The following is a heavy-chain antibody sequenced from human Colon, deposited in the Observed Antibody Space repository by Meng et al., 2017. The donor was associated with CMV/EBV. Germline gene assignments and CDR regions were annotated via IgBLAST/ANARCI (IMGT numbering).Heavy chain of an antibody. CDR1: GFTVSSNY. CDR3: ARGQVQLGY. CDR2: IYSGGST. V-gene: IGHV3-53*01. J-gene: IGHJ4*02. D-gene: IGHD6-6*01. Sequence: GASLKISCAASGFTVSSNYMSWVRQAPGKGLEWVSVIYSGGSTYYADTVKGRFTISRDNSKNTLYLQMNSLRAEDTAVYYCARGQVQLGYWGQGTLVTVSS.